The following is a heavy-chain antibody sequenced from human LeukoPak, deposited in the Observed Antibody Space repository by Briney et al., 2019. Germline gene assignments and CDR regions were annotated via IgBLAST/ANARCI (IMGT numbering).Heavy chain of an antibody. CDR2: ISGSGGST. CDR3: TLGYCSSTSCYYFDY. Sequence: GGSLRLSCAASGFTFTSYGMSWVRQAPGKGLEWVSAISGSGGSTYYADSVKGRFTISRDNAKNSLYLQMNSLRAEDTAVYYCTLGYCSSTSCYYFDYWGQGTLVTVSS. D-gene: IGHD2-2*01. CDR1: GFTFTSYG. V-gene: IGHV3-23*01. J-gene: IGHJ4*02.